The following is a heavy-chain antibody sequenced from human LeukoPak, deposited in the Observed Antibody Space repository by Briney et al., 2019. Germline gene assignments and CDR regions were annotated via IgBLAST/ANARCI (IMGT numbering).Heavy chain of an antibody. J-gene: IGHJ4*02. Sequence: GGSLRLSCAASGFTFSTYDMSWIRQAPGKGLEWVSYISSSGSTIYYADSVKGRFTISRDNAKNSLYLQMNSLRAEDTAVYYCARVPQGDWVDYWGQGTLVTVSS. D-gene: IGHD2-21*01. CDR3: ARVPQGDWVDY. CDR1: GFTFSTYD. V-gene: IGHV3-11*01. CDR2: ISSSGSTI.